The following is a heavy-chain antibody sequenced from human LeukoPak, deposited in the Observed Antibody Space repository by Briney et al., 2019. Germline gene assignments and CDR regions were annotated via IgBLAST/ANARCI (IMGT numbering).Heavy chain of an antibody. D-gene: IGHD6-6*01. V-gene: IGHV3-15*01. CDR1: GFTFSNAW. CDR3: TIEYSSSGEGWFDP. J-gene: IGHJ5*02. Sequence: GGSLRLSCAASGFTFSNAWMTWVRQAPGQGLEWVARIKSKTDGGTTDYAAPVKGRFTISRDDSKNTLYLQMNSLKTEDTAVYYCTIEYSSSGEGWFDPWGQGTLVTVSS. CDR2: IKSKTDGGTT.